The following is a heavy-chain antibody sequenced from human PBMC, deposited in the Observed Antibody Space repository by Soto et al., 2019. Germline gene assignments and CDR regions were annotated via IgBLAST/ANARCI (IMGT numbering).Heavy chain of an antibody. J-gene: IGHJ4*02. Sequence: SETLSLTCTVSGGSISSYYWSWIRQPPGKGLEWIGYIYYSGSTNYNPSLKSRVTISVDTSKNQFSLYLQMNSLRAEDTAVYYCARPMSGYSDYASVDYWGQGTLVTVSS. D-gene: IGHD4-17*01. CDR3: ARPMSGYSDYASVDY. CDR1: GGSISSYY. CDR2: IYYSGST. V-gene: IGHV4-59*12.